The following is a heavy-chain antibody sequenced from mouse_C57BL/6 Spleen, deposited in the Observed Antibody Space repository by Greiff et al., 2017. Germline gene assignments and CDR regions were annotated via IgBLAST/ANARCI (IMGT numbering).Heavy chain of an antibody. CDR2: IDPSDSET. Sequence: VQLQQPGAELVRPGSSVKLSCKASGYTFTSYWMHWVKQRPIQGLEWIGNIDPSDSETHYNQKFKDKATLTVDKSSSTAYMQLSSLTSEDSAVYYCARNYYGSSPVGYFDDWGQGTTLTVSS. D-gene: IGHD1-1*01. J-gene: IGHJ2*01. CDR1: GYTFTSYW. CDR3: ARNYYGSSPVGYFDD. V-gene: IGHV1-52*01.